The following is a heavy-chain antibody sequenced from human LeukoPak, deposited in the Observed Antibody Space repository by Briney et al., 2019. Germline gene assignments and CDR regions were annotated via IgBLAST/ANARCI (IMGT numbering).Heavy chain of an antibody. Sequence: SSETLSLTCTVSGGSISGTSYYWGWIRQPPGKGLEWIGSIYYSGSTNYNPSLKSRVTMSVDTSKNQLSLKLTSVTAADTAVYYCARDSAPGVGAGAWGQGTLVTVSS. CDR2: IYYSGST. D-gene: IGHD1-26*01. CDR3: ARDSAPGVGAGA. V-gene: IGHV4-39*07. J-gene: IGHJ5*02. CDR1: GGSISGTSYY.